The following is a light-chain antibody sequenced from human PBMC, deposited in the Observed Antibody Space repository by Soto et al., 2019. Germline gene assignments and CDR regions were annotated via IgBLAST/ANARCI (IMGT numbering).Light chain of an antibody. CDR1: QSVSSN. J-gene: IGKJ1*01. CDR3: QQYNNWPRT. CDR2: GAS. V-gene: IGKV3-15*01. Sequence: EIVMTQSPATLSLSPGERATLSCRASQSVSSNLAWYHQKPGQAPRLLIYGASTRATGIPARFSGSGSGTEFTLTISSLQPEDFAVYYCQQYNNWPRTFGQGTKVEIK.